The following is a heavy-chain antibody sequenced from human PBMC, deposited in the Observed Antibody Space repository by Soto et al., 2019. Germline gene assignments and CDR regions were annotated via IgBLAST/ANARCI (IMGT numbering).Heavy chain of an antibody. CDR1: GGTFSSYA. CDR2: IIPIFGTA. J-gene: IGHJ6*02. V-gene: IGHV1-69*13. Sequence: EASVKVSCKASGGTFSSYAISWVRQAPGQGLEWMGGIIPIFGTANYAQKFQGRVTITADESTSTAYMELSSLRSEDTAVYYCARWSGYSRDYYYYGMDVWGQGTTVTVSS. CDR3: ARWSGYSRDYYYYGMDV. D-gene: IGHD3-3*01.